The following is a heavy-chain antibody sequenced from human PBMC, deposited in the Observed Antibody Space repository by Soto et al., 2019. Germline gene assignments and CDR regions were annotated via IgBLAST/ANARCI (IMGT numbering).Heavy chain of an antibody. Sequence: GGSPRLSCAASGFTFSSYAINWVRQAPGKGLEWVSFISSSSSYIYYADSVKGRFTIFRDNAKNSLNLQMNSLRAEDTAVYYCARGARRPASYDMPHWFDPWGQGTLVTVSS. CDR3: ARGARRPASYDMPHWFDP. CDR1: GFTFSSYA. D-gene: IGHD2-2*01. CDR2: ISSSSSYI. V-gene: IGHV3-21*01. J-gene: IGHJ5*02.